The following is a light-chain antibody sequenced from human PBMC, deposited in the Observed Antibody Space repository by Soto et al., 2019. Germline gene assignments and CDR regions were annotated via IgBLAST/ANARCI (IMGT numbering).Light chain of an antibody. CDR2: GAS. CDR1: QSVSSNS. J-gene: IGKJ1*01. V-gene: IGKV3-20*01. Sequence: EIVLTQSPGTLSLSPGERATLSCRASQSVSSNSLAWYQQKPGQAPRLLIYGASSRASGIPDRFSGSGSGTDFTLTISSLQPEDFATYYCQQSYSTPLTFGQGTKVDIK. CDR3: QQSYSTPLT.